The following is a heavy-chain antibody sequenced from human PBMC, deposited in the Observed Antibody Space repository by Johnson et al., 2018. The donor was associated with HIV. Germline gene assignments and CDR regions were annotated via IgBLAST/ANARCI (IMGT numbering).Heavy chain of an antibody. J-gene: IGHJ3*02. V-gene: IGHV3-30*04. Sequence: QEQLVESGGGVVQPGRSLRLSCAASGFTFSNYAMHWVRQAPGKGLEWVSVISLDGSNKYYEDSVKGRFTISRDNSKTTLYLQMNSLRAEDTAVYYCAKLVGASDAFDIWGQGTMVTVSS. CDR3: AKLVGASDAFDI. CDR1: GFTFSNYA. D-gene: IGHD1-26*01. CDR2: ISLDGSNK.